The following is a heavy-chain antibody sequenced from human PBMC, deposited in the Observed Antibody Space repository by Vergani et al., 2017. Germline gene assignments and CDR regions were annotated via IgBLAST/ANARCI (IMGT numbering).Heavy chain of an antibody. Sequence: QVQLQESGPGLVKPSETLSLTCTVSGGSISSYYWSWIRQPPGKGLEWIGYIYYSGSTNYNPYLKSRVTISVDTSKNQLSLKLSSVTAADTAVYYCAREARVTKVRESYCDYYYTDVWGKGTTVTVSS. D-gene: IGHD3-10*01. CDR2: IYYSGST. J-gene: IGHJ6*03. CDR1: GGSISSYY. V-gene: IGHV4-59*01. CDR3: AREARVTKVRESYCDYYYTDV.